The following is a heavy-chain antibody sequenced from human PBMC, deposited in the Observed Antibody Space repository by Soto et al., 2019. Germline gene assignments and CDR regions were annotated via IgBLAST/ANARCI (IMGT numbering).Heavy chain of an antibody. J-gene: IGHJ4*02. CDR2: ISGSGGST. D-gene: IGHD5-18*01. CDR1: GFTVSSYA. V-gene: IGHV3-23*01. CDR3: ARAQGVQLKPCEY. Sequence: EVQLLESGGGWVQPGGSLRLSCSASGFTVSSYAMSLVRQAPGTVLEWVSAISGSGGSTYYADSVKGRFTISRDKSKHPLYLQMNSLRDEDTAVYDCARAQGVQLKPCEYWGQGTLVPVPP.